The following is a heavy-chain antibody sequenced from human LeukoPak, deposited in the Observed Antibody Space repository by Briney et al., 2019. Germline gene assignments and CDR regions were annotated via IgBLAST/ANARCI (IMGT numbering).Heavy chain of an antibody. J-gene: IGHJ6*03. CDR1: GGTFGSYA. CDR3: ARGDNIVVVPAAIRDYYYYYMDV. CDR2: IIPIFGTA. D-gene: IGHD2-2*02. Sequence: GASVKVSCKASGGTFGSYAISWVRQAPGQGLEWMGGIIPIFGTAIYAQKFQGRVTITTDESTSTAYMELSSLRSEDTAVYYCARGDNIVVVPAAIRDYYYYYMDVWGKGTTVTVSS. V-gene: IGHV1-69*05.